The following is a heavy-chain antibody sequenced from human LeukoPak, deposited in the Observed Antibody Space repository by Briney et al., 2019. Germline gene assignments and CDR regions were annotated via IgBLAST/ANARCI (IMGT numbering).Heavy chain of an antibody. V-gene: IGHV3-7*01. Sequence: GGSLRLSCAASGFTFSDYWMTWVRQAPGKGLQWVANIKDDGRETYYVDSVKGRFTISRDNAKNSLYLQMNSLRAEDTAVYYCAKDAAVGSSGYYYVPPLYYFHYWGQGTLVTVSS. CDR3: AKDAAVGSSGYYYVPPLYYFHY. CDR2: IKDDGRET. CDR1: GFTFSDYW. J-gene: IGHJ4*02. D-gene: IGHD3-22*01.